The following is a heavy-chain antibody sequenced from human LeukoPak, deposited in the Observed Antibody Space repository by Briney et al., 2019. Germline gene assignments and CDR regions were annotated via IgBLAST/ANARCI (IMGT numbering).Heavy chain of an antibody. CDR1: GGSISSSSYY. V-gene: IGHV4-39*01. Sequence: PSETLSLTCTVSGGSISSSSYYWGWIRQPPGKGLEWLGSIYYSGSTYYNPSLKSRVTISVDTSKNQFSLKLSSVTAADTAVYYCAAGAVMTTNWFDPWGQGTLVTVSS. J-gene: IGHJ5*02. CDR2: IYYSGST. D-gene: IGHD3-22*01. CDR3: AAGAVMTTNWFDP.